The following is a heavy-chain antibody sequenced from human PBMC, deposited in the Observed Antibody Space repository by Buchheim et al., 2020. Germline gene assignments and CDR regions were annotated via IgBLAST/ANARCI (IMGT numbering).Heavy chain of an antibody. V-gene: IGHV3-30*18. Sequence: QVQLVESGGGVVQPGRSLRLSCAASGFTFSSYGMHWVRQAPGKGLEWVAVISYDGSNKYYADSVKGRFTISRDNSKKTLYLQMNSLRAEDTAVYYCAKDRDGMDVWGQGTT. D-gene: IGHD3-10*01. CDR2: ISYDGSNK. CDR3: AKDRDGMDV. J-gene: IGHJ6*02. CDR1: GFTFSSYG.